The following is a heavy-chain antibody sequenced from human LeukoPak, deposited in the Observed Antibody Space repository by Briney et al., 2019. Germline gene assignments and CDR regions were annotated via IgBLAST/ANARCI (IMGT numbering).Heavy chain of an antibody. CDR2: IYYSGST. CDR1: GGSISSYY. J-gene: IGHJ3*02. CDR3: ARERTDAFDI. Sequence: SETLSLTCTVSGGSISSYYWSWIRQPPGKGLEWIGYIYYSGSTNYNPSLKSRVTISVDTSKNQFSLKLSSVTAADTAVYYCARERTDAFDIWGKGKMVTVSS. V-gene: IGHV4-59*01.